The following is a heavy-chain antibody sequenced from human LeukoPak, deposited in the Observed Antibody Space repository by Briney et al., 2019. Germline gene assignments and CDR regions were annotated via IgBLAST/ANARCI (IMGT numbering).Heavy chain of an antibody. J-gene: IGHJ3*02. Sequence: PSETLSLTCTVSGYSISSGYYWGWIRQPPGKGLEWIGSIYHSGSTYYNPSLKSRVTISVDASKNQFSLKLSSVTAADTAVYYCARGGMVRGVIAALDAFDIWGHGTMVTVSS. CDR3: ARGGMVRGVIAALDAFDI. CDR2: IYHSGST. D-gene: IGHD3-10*01. V-gene: IGHV4-38-2*02. CDR1: GYSISSGYY.